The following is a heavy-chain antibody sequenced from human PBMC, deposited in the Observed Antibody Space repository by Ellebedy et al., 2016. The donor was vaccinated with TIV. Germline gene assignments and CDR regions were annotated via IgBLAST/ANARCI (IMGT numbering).Heavy chain of an antibody. CDR1: GFTFSSYA. D-gene: IGHD2-15*01. Sequence: GESLKISXAASGFTFSSYAMNWVRQGPGKGLEWVSYISSSGSNIHYADSVKGRFTISRDNAKNSLYLQMNSLRVEDTAVYYCARGGRAFVDYWGQGTLVTVSS. J-gene: IGHJ4*02. CDR2: ISSSGSNI. V-gene: IGHV3-48*03. CDR3: ARGGRAFVDY.